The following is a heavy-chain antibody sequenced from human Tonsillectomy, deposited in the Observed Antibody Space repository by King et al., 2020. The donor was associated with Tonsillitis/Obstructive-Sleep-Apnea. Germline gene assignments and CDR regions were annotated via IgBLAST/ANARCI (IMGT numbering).Heavy chain of an antibody. CDR3: ARLSVRYLEWSFDY. CDR2: IYYSGST. V-gene: IGHV4-39*01. CDR1: GGSISSSSYY. J-gene: IGHJ4*02. D-gene: IGHD3-3*01. Sequence: QLQESGPGLVKPSETLSLTCTVSGGSISSSSYYWGWIRQPPGKGLEWIGSIYYSGSTYYNPSLKSRVTISVDTSTNQFSLKLSSVTAADTAVYYCARLSVRYLEWSFDYWGQGTLVTVSS.